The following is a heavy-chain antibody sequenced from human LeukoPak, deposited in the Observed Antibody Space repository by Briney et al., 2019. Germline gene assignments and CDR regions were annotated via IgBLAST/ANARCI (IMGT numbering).Heavy chain of an antibody. J-gene: IGHJ4*02. D-gene: IGHD2-21*02. V-gene: IGHV4-4*02. CDR3: AREGDPGALGY. CDR1: GGSISSNNW. Sequence: SETLSLTCAVSGGSISSNNWWSWVRQPPGKGLEWIGEVFHTGITNLNPSLKSRVTISVDTSKNQFSLKLSSVTAADTAVYYCAREGDPGALGYWGQGTLVTVSS. CDR2: VFHTGIT.